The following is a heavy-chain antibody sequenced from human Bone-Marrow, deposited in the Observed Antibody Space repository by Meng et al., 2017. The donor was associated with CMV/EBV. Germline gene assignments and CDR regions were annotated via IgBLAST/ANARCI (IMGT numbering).Heavy chain of an antibody. CDR1: GFTFSSYA. J-gene: IGHJ6*02. CDR3: ARVKSGDIVVVVAASGGMDV. Sequence: GGSLRLSCAASGFTFSSYAMHWVRQAPGKGLEWVAVISYDRSNKYYADSVKGRFTISRDNAKNSLYLQMNSLRAEDTAVYYCARVKSGDIVVVVAASGGMDVWGQGTTVTVSS. V-gene: IGHV3-30*04. CDR2: ISYDRSNK. D-gene: IGHD2-15*01.